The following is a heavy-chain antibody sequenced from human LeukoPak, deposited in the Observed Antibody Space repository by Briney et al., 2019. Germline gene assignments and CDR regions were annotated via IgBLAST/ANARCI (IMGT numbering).Heavy chain of an antibody. CDR1: GGSVISDTYY. Sequence: SETLSLTCTVSGGSVISDTYYWGWIRQPPGKGLEWIGEINHSGSTNYNPSLKSRVTISVDTSKNQFSLKLSSVTAADTAVYYCARACSSTSCQTYYYYGMDVWGQGTTVTVSS. V-gene: IGHV4-39*07. CDR3: ARACSSTSCQTYYYYGMDV. J-gene: IGHJ6*02. CDR2: INHSGST. D-gene: IGHD2-2*01.